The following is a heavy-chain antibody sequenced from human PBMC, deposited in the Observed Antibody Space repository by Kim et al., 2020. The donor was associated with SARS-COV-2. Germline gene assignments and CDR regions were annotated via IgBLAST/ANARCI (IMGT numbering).Heavy chain of an antibody. CDR3: ARTNSGSYYHLGY. J-gene: IGHJ4*02. CDR2: ISYDGSNK. CDR1: GFTFSSYA. Sequence: GGSLRLSCAASGFTFSSYAMHWVRQAPGKGLEWVAVISYDGSNKYYADSVKGRFTISRDNSKNTLYLQMNSLRAEDTAVYYCARTNSGSYYHLGYWGQGTLVTVS. D-gene: IGHD1-26*01. V-gene: IGHV3-30*04.